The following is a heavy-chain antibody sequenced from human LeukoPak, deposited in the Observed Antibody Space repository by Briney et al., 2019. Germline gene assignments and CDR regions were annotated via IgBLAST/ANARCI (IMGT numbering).Heavy chain of an antibody. D-gene: IGHD3-22*01. CDR3: AKDSVGTSTYYYDSSVTHFDY. CDR2: ISSSSSTI. V-gene: IGHV3-48*01. J-gene: IGHJ4*02. Sequence: PGGSLRLSCAASGFTFSSYSMNWVRQAPGKGLEWVSYISSSSSTIYYADSVKGRFTISRDNSKNTLYLQMNSLRAEDTAVYYCAKDSVGTSTYYYDSSVTHFDYWGQGTLVTVSS. CDR1: GFTFSSYS.